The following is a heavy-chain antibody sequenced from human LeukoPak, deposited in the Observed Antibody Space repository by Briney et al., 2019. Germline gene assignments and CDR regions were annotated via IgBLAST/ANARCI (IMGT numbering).Heavy chain of an antibody. CDR3: AREKAAYYDSSGYQPLFY. J-gene: IGHJ4*02. Sequence: GASVKVSCKASGGTFSSYAISWVRQAPRQGLEWMGGIIPIFGTANYAQKFQGRVTITADESTSTAYMELSSLRSEDTAVYYCAREKAAYYDSSGYQPLFYWGQGTLVTVSS. CDR2: IIPIFGTA. D-gene: IGHD3-22*01. V-gene: IGHV1-69*13. CDR1: GGTFSSYA.